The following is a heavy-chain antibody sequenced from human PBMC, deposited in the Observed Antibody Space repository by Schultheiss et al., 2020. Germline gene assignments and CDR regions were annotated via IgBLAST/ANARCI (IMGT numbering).Heavy chain of an antibody. CDR3: AKGSCCDY. D-gene: IGHD2-15*01. CDR1: GFTFSSYG. J-gene: IGHJ4*02. Sequence: GGSLRLSCAASGFTFSSYGMHWVRQAPGKGLEWVAVISYDGSNKYYADSVKGRFTISRDNSKNTLYLQMNSLRAEDTAVYYCAKGSCCDYWGQGTLVTVSS. V-gene: IGHV3-30*18. CDR2: ISYDGSNK.